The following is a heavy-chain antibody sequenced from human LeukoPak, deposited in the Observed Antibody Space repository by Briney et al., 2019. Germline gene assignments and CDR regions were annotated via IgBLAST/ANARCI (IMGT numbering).Heavy chain of an antibody. CDR1: GYSFTSYW. CDR2: IYPGDSDS. Sequence: GESLKISCKGSGYSFTSYWIGWVRQMPGKGLEWMGIIYPGDSDSKYSRSFQGQVTTSADKSINTAYLQWSSLKASDTAMYYCARRLGGADVFDIWGQGAMVTVSS. CDR3: ARRLGGADVFDI. D-gene: IGHD3-16*01. V-gene: IGHV5-51*01. J-gene: IGHJ3*02.